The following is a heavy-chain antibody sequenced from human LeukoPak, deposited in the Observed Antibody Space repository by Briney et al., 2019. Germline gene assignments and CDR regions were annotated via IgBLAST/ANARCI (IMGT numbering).Heavy chain of an antibody. J-gene: IGHJ4*02. CDR2: TWYDGSNE. D-gene: IGHD5-18*01. CDR1: GFIFSSYG. Sequence: PGGSLRLSCAASGFIFSSYGMHWVRQAPGKGLEWVALTWYDGSNEYYADSVKGRFTISRDNSKNTLYLEMNSLRAEDTAVYYCARDMGYTYGHAFDYWGRGTLVTVSS. V-gene: IGHV3-33*01. CDR3: ARDMGYTYGHAFDY.